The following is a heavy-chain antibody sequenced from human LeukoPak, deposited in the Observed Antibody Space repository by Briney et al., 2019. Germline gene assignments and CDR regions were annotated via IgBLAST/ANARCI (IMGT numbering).Heavy chain of an antibody. J-gene: IGHJ4*02. V-gene: IGHV1-46*01. CDR2: IGPGGGST. Sequence: ASVKLSCKASGYTFTSQYLHWVRQAPGHGLQWMGVIGPGGGSTSYSQTFQGRITMTRDTSTSTVYLELSSLRSEDTAFYYCARAATYYYRFDLWGQGTMVSVPS. D-gene: IGHD3-10*01. CDR1: GYTFTSQY. CDR3: ARAATYYYRFDL.